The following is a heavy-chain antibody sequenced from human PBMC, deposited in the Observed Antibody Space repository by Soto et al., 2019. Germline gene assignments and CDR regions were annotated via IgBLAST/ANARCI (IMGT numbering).Heavy chain of an antibody. CDR3: ARGVKMATPHRYYFDF. CDR1: GFPFTSYW. V-gene: IGHV5-10-1*01. Sequence: HGESLKISCQASGFPFTSYWITWVRQMPGRGLEWMGRIDSSDSSINYNPSFRGHVTISADRSTSTAYLQWNNLKASDTAMYYCARGVKMATPHRYYFDFWGQGTLVTVSS. CDR2: IDSSDSSI. D-gene: IGHD5-12*01. J-gene: IGHJ4*02.